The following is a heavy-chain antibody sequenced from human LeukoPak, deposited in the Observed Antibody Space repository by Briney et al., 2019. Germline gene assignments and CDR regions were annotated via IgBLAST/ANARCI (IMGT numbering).Heavy chain of an antibody. CDR1: GGSINEGTYY. V-gene: IGHV4-61*02. J-gene: IGHJ4*02. Sequence: ASETLSLTCTVSGGSINEGTYYWNWIRQTAGKGLEWIGRVFRTGSTNYNPSLKSRVTISIDTSKNQFSLKLMSVTATDTAVYFCARYEPATGLFDDWGQGTLVTVSS. D-gene: IGHD1-14*01. CDR3: ARYEPATGLFDD. CDR2: VFRTGST.